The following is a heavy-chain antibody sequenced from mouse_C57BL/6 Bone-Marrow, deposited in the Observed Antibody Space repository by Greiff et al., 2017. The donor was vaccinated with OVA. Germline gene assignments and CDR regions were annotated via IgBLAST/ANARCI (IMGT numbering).Heavy chain of an antibody. CDR3: AREDGNWLAY. D-gene: IGHD2-1*01. J-gene: IGHJ3*01. V-gene: IGHV1-4*01. CDR2: IIPSSGYS. CDR1: GSTFTSYT. Sequence: VQLQQSGAELARPGASVKMSCKASGSTFTSYTMHWVIRRPGRGLEWIVYIIPSSGYSKYNQKFNDKATLTADKSSSTAYKQQSSLTSEDAAVYYCAREDGNWLAYWGQGTLVTVSA.